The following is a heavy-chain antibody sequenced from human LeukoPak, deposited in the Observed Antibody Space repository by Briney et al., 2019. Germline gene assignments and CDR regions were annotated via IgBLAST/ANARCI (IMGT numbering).Heavy chain of an antibody. CDR3: AREGDYYDSSGYSYYFDY. CDR2: IRYDGSNK. CDR1: GFTFSSYG. V-gene: IGHV3-30*02. Sequence: GGSLRLSCAASGFTFSSYGMHWVRQAPGKGLEWVAFIRYDGSNKYYADSVKGRFTISRDNSKNTLYLQMNSLRAEDTAVYYCAREGDYYDSSGYSYYFDYWGQGTLVTVSS. D-gene: IGHD3-22*01. J-gene: IGHJ4*02.